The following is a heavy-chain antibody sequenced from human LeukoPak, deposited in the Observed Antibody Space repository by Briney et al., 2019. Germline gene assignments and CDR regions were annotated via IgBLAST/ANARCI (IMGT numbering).Heavy chain of an antibody. V-gene: IGHV4-30-4*08. J-gene: IGHJ6*03. D-gene: IGHD4-17*01. CDR1: GGSISSGDCY. CDR2: IYYSGST. Sequence: SETLSLTCTVSGGSISSGDCYWSWIRQPPGKGLEWVGYIYYSGSTYYNPSLKSRVTISVDTSKNQFSLKLSSVTAADTAVYYCARATGDSIYYYYYYMDVWGKGTTVTVSS. CDR3: ARATGDSIYYYYYYMDV.